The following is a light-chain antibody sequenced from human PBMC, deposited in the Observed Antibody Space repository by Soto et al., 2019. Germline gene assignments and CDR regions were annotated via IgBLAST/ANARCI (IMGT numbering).Light chain of an antibody. J-gene: IGKJ1*01. CDR3: QQYKDWPTT. CDR2: DAS. Sequence: DIQMTQSPSTLSASVGDRVTITCRASQSISSWLAWYQQKPGKAPKLLIYDASSLESGVPSRFSGSGSGTDFTLTITSLQSEDFGVYFCQQYKDWPTTFGQGTKVDI. V-gene: IGKV1-5*01. CDR1: QSISSW.